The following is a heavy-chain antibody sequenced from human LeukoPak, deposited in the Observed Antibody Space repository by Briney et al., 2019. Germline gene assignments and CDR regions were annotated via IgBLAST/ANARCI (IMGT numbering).Heavy chain of an antibody. J-gene: IGHJ4*02. CDR1: GYTFTGYY. V-gene: IGHV1-2*02. D-gene: IGHD3-22*01. Sequence: GSVKVSCKASGYTFTGYYMHWVRQAPGQRLEWMGWVNPNNGSTKYAQKFQGRGTMTRDTSITTAYLELKRQRSDDTDVYYCARGGRYDSCGYYLDYWGQGTLVTVSS. CDR3: ARGGRYDSCGYYLDY. CDR2: VNPNNGST.